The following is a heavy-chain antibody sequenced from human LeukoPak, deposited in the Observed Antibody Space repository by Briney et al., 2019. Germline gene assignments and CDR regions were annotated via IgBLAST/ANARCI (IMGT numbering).Heavy chain of an antibody. D-gene: IGHD3-9*01. CDR3: ARQEAYYDILTGYMTKWFDP. CDR1: GGSISSSSYY. CDR2: IYYSGST. Sequence: SGTLSLTCTVSGGSISSSSYYWGWIRQPPGKGLEWIGSIYYSGSTYYNPSLKSRVTISVDTSKDQFSLKLSSVTAADTAVYYCARQEAYYDILTGYMTKWFDPWGQGTLVTVSS. J-gene: IGHJ5*02. V-gene: IGHV4-39*01.